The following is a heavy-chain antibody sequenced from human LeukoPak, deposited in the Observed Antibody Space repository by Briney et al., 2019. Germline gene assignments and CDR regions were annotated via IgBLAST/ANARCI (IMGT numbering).Heavy chain of an antibody. Sequence: GGSLRLSCEVSGFTFGDYWMHWVRQPPGKGLVWVSRINGDERSRAYADSVKGRFTIFRDNAEKSLYLQMNSLRAEDTAVYYCAKDPNGDYIGAFDIWGQGTMVIVS. CDR1: GFTFGDYW. CDR3: AKDPNGDYIGAFDI. CDR2: INGDERSR. J-gene: IGHJ3*02. D-gene: IGHD4-17*01. V-gene: IGHV3-74*01.